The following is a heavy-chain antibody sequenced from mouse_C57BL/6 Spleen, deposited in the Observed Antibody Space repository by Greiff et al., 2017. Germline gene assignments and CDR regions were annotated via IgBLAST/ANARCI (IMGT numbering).Heavy chain of an antibody. CDR3: ASSCYCSSSFFDY. Sequence: QVQLQQSGAELVKPGASVKISCKASGYAFSSYWMNWVKQRPGKGLEWIGQIYPGDGDTTSNGKFKGKATLTADKSSSTAYMQLRSLTSADAAIDFCASSCYCSSSFFDYWGQGTTLTVSS. CDR1: GYAFSSYW. V-gene: IGHV1-80*01. D-gene: IGHD1-1*01. J-gene: IGHJ2*01. CDR2: IYPGDGDT.